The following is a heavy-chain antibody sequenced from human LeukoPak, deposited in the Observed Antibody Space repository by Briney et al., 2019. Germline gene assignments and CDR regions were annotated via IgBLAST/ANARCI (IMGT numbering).Heavy chain of an antibody. Sequence: PGGSLRLSCAASGFTFTDYYMSWIRQAPGKGLEWVSYNSSTVITTYYADSVKGRFTISRDNAKNSLYLQMNSLRAEDTAVYYCVRSVYNWNDVDYWGQGTLVTVSS. D-gene: IGHD1-20*01. V-gene: IGHV3-11*01. CDR2: NSSTVITT. J-gene: IGHJ4*02. CDR3: VRSVYNWNDVDY. CDR1: GFTFTDYY.